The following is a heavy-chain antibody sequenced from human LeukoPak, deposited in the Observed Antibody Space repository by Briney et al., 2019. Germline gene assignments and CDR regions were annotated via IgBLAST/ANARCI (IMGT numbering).Heavy chain of an antibody. CDR1: GFTFRSYT. CDR3: ARDVDCSSTSCYHGYGMDV. Sequence: GGSLRLSCAASGFTFRSYTMNWFRKAPGKGLKWVSYISSSSSTIYYADSVKGRFTISRDNAKNSLYLQMNSLRAEDTAVYYCARDVDCSSTSCYHGYGMDVWGQGTTVTVSS. V-gene: IGHV3-48*01. CDR2: ISSSSSTI. J-gene: IGHJ6*02. D-gene: IGHD2-2*01.